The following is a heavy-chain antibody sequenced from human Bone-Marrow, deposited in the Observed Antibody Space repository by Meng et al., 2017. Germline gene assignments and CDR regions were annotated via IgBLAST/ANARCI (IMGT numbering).Heavy chain of an antibody. CDR1: GYTFTSYA. Sequence: QVLWVQYGFGLKKPGAQVKVSCKASGYTFTSYAMNWVRQAPGQGLEWMGWINTNTGNPTYAQGFTGRFVFSLDTSVSTAYLQISSLKAEDTAVYYCARDGVDTAFDYWGQGTLVTVSS. D-gene: IGHD5-18*01. CDR2: INTNTGNP. V-gene: IGHV7-4-1*02. CDR3: ARDGVDTAFDY. J-gene: IGHJ4*02.